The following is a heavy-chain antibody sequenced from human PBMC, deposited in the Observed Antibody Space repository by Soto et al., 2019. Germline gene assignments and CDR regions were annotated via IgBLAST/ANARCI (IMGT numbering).Heavy chain of an antibody. Sequence: QVQLVESGGGVVQPGRSLRLSCAASGFTFSTYVMHWVRQAPGKVLEWVAVIWYDGSNKYYADSVKGRFTISRDNSKNTLYLQINGLRAEDTAVYYCASWTSSQWFEEPEAYGMHVWGQATTVTVSS. V-gene: IGHV3-33*01. CDR3: ASWTSSQWFEEPEAYGMHV. D-gene: IGHD3-10*01. CDR1: GFTFSTYV. CDR2: IWYDGSNK. J-gene: IGHJ6*02.